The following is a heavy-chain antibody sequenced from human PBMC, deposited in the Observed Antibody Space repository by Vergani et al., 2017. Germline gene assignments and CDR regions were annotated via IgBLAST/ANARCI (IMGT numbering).Heavy chain of an antibody. J-gene: IGHJ6*02. V-gene: IGHV3-33*01. D-gene: IGHD5-18*01. Sequence: QVQLVESGGGVVQPGRSLRLSCAASGFTFSSYGLHLVRQAPGKGLEWVAVIWFDGSNKYYADSVKGRFTISRDSSKNTLYLQMNRLRPEDTAVYYCARDLSGYSYGYGYYYYGMDVWGQGTTVTVSS. CDR2: IWFDGSNK. CDR1: GFTFSSYG. CDR3: ARDLSGYSYGYGYYYYGMDV.